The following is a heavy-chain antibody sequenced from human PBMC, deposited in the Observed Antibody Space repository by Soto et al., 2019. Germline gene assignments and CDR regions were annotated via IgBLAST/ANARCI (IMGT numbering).Heavy chain of an antibody. CDR3: ARRISSSSDWELYPFDY. CDR1: GYSFTSYW. V-gene: IGHV5-51*01. D-gene: IGHD6-6*01. J-gene: IGHJ4*02. Sequence: GESLKISCKGSGYSFTSYWIGWVRQMPGKGLEWMGIIYPGDSDTKYSPSFKGKITISAEKAISTAYLQRSSLKASDTAVYYCARRISSSSDWELYPFDYWGQGTLVTVSS. CDR2: IYPGDSDT.